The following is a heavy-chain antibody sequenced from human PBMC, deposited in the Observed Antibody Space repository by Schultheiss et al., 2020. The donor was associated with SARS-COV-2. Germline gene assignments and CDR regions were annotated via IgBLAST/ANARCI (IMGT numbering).Heavy chain of an antibody. V-gene: IGHV4-61*01. CDR2: IYYSGST. J-gene: IGHJ6*03. Sequence: GSLRLSCAVSGYSISSGYYWSWIRQPPGKGLEWIGYIYYSGSTNYNPSLKSRVTISVDTSKNQFSLKLSSVTAADTAVYYCARAPRAYYYYYMDVWGKGTTVTVSS. CDR3: ARAPRAYYYYYMDV. CDR1: GYSISSGYY.